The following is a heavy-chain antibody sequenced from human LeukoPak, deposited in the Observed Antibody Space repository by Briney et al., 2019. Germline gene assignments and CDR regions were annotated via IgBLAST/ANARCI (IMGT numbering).Heavy chain of an antibody. V-gene: IGHV4-34*01. Sequence: PSETLSLTCAVYGGSFSGYYWSWIRQPPGKGLEWIGEINHSGSTNYNPSLKSRVTISVDTSKNQFSLKLSSVTAADTAVYYCARDRSISAAANNWFDPWGQGTLVTVSS. J-gene: IGHJ5*02. CDR2: INHSGST. CDR1: GGSFSGYY. D-gene: IGHD6-13*01. CDR3: ARDRSISAAANNWFDP.